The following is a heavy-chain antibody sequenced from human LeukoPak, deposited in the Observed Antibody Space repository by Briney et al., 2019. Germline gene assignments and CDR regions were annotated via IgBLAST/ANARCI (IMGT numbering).Heavy chain of an antibody. CDR3: ATAPLRGLDYYYMDA. Sequence: GGSLRLSCAASEFTFSRYWMSWVRQAPGKGLEWVANIKEDGSVKNYLDSVRGRFTISRDNTNNSLYLQMNTLRAEDTAVYYCATAPLRGLDYYYMDAWGKGTTVTVSS. V-gene: IGHV3-7*01. D-gene: IGHD4-17*01. CDR2: IKEDGSVK. J-gene: IGHJ6*03. CDR1: EFTFSRYW.